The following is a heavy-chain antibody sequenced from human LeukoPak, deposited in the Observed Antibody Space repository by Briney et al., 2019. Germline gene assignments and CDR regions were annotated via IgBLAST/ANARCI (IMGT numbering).Heavy chain of an antibody. CDR1: GFTFSSYA. V-gene: IGHV3-23*01. D-gene: IGHD4-23*01. Sequence: SGGSLRLSCAASGFTFSSYAMSWVRQAPGKGLEWVSAISGSGGSTYYADSVKGRFTISRDNSKNTLYLQMNSLRAEDTALYYCARGSVTTVVRDDAFDIWGQGTMVTVSS. J-gene: IGHJ3*02. CDR3: ARGSVTTVVRDDAFDI. CDR2: ISGSGGST.